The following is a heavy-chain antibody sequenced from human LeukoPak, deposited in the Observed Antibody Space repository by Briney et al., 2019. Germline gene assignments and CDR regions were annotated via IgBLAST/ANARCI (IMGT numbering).Heavy chain of an antibody. CDR2: IYHSGSA. V-gene: IGHV4-30-2*01. CDR1: GGSFSSDDYY. J-gene: IGHJ4*02. CDR3: ARVREAYTNPFFDY. D-gene: IGHD4-11*01. Sequence: SETLSLTCTVSGGSFSSDDYYWSWIRQPPGKGLEWIGYIYHSGSAYYNPSLKSRVTISVDRSKNQFSLKLSSVTAADTAVFYCARVREAYTNPFFDYWGQGTLVTVSS.